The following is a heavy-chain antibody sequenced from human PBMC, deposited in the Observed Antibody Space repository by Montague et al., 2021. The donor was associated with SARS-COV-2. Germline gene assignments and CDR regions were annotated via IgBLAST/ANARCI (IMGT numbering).Heavy chain of an antibody. J-gene: IGHJ4*02. CDR1: GGSFSGYY. CDR3: ASPGGYCSGGSCYYVY. V-gene: IGHV4-34*01. CDR2: INHSGST. D-gene: IGHD2-15*01. Sequence: SETLSLTCAVYGGSFSGYYWSWIRQPPGKGLEWIGEINHSGSTNYNPSLKSRVTISVDTSKNQFSLNLNSVTAADGAVYYCASPGGYCSGGSCYYVYWGQGTLVTVSS.